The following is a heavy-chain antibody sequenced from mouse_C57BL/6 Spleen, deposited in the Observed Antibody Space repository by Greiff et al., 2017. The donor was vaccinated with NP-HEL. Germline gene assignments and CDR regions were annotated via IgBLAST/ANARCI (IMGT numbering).Heavy chain of an antibody. J-gene: IGHJ1*03. D-gene: IGHD2-5*01. CDR1: GYSITSGYY. CDR3: ARYSNYEGYIDV. Sequence: EVKLQESGPGLVKPSQSLSLTCSVTGYSITSGYYWNWLRQFPGNKLELMGYIGYDGSNNYNPSLKNRISITRDTSKNQFFLKLNTVTSEDTATYYCARYSNYEGYIDVWGTGTTVTVSS. CDR2: IGYDGSN. V-gene: IGHV3-6*01.